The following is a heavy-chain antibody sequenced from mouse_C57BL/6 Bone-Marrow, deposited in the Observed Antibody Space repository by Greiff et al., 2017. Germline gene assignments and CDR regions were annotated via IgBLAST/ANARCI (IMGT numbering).Heavy chain of an antibody. CDR1: GFTFSNYW. Sequence: EVKLMESGGGLVQPGGSMKLSCVASGFTFSNYWMNWVRQSPEKGLEWVAQIRLKSDNYATHYAESVKGMFTISRDDSKSSVYLQMNNLRAEDTGIYYCTAFYYYGSSYVFDYWGQGTTLTVSS. CDR3: TAFYYYGSSYVFDY. J-gene: IGHJ2*01. CDR2: IRLKSDNYAT. D-gene: IGHD1-1*01. V-gene: IGHV6-3*01.